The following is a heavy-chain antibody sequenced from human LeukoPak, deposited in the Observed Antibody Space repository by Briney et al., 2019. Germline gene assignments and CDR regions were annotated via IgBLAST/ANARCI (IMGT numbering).Heavy chain of an antibody. CDR1: GFTFSSYA. CDR2: ISGSGGST. CDR3: AKDSSGFGELYPFYYYMDV. Sequence: GGSLRLSCAASGFTFSSYAMSWVRQAPGKGLEWVSAISGSGGSTYYADSVKGRFTISRDNSKNTLYLHMNSLRAEDTAVYYCAKDSSGFGELYPFYYYMDVWGKGTTVTVSS. J-gene: IGHJ6*03. D-gene: IGHD3-10*01. V-gene: IGHV3-23*01.